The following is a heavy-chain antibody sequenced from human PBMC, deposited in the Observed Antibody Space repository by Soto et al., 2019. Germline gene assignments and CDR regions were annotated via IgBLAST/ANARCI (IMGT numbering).Heavy chain of an antibody. CDR3: ERPYPNMDWFDP. D-gene: IGHD2-21*01. Sequence: GGPLRLSCAASGFTFCDYYMSWIRQAPGKGLEWVSYISSSGSTIYYADSVKGRFTISRDNAKNSLYLQMNSLRAEGTAVYYCERPYPNMDWFDPWGQGTLVTVSS. V-gene: IGHV3-11*01. J-gene: IGHJ5*02. CDR1: GFTFCDYY. CDR2: ISSSGSTI.